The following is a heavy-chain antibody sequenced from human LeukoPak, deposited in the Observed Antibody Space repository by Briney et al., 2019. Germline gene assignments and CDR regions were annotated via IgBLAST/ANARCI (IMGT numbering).Heavy chain of an antibody. J-gene: IGHJ4*02. CDR3: ARPLILYGSGSRRPFDY. V-gene: IGHV4-39*01. CDR2: IYYSGST. D-gene: IGHD3-10*01. Sequence: SETLSLTCTVSGGSISSSNYYWGWIRQPPGKGLEWIGSIYYSGSTYYNPSLKSRVTISVDTSKNQFSLKLSSVTAADTAVYYCARPLILYGSGSRRPFDYWGQGTLVTVSS. CDR1: GGSISSSNYY.